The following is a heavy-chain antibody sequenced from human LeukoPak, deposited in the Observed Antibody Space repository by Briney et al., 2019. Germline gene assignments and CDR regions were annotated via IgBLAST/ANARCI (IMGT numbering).Heavy chain of an antibody. V-gene: IGHV3-23*01. J-gene: IGHJ4*02. CDR1: GFTFSSYA. Sequence: PGGSLRLSCAASGFTFSSYAMSWVRQAPGKGQEWVSAISGSGGSTYYADSVKGRFTISRDNSKNTLYLQMNSLRAEDTAVYYCAKFRWGIVPAAQDYWGQGTLVTVSS. CDR3: AKFRWGIVPAAQDY. CDR2: ISGSGGST. D-gene: IGHD2-2*01.